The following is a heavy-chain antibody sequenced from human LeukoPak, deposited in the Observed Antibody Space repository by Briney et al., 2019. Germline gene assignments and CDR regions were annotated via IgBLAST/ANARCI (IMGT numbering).Heavy chain of an antibody. D-gene: IGHD3-22*01. Sequence: PSETLSLTCTVSGGSISSYYWSWIRQPPGKGLEWIGYIYYSGSTNYNPSLKSRVTISVDTSKNQFSLKLSSVTAADTAVYYCARYSSGYRDAFDIWGQGTVVTVSS. CDR3: ARYSSGYRDAFDI. CDR1: GGSISSYY. J-gene: IGHJ3*02. CDR2: IYYSGST. V-gene: IGHV4-59*01.